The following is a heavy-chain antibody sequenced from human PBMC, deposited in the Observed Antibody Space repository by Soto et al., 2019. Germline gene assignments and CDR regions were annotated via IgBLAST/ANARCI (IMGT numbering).Heavy chain of an antibody. D-gene: IGHD6-6*01. Sequence: QVQLVESGGGVVQPGRSLRLSCAASGFTFSDYALHWVRQAPGKGLEWVAVISYDGSNKYYADSVKGRFTVSRDNSRNTLYLQMNSRRDEDTDVYYCAREWSHSSSSDFEYWGQGTLVSVSS. CDR3: AREWSHSSSSDFEY. CDR1: GFTFSDYA. V-gene: IGHV3-30*01. J-gene: IGHJ4*02. CDR2: ISYDGSNK.